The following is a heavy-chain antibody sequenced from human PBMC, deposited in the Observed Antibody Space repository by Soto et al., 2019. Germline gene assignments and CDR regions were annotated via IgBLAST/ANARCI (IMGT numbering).Heavy chain of an antibody. V-gene: IGHV5-10-1*01. J-gene: IGHJ4*02. CDR2: IDPSTSYT. D-gene: IGHD2-21*01. Sequence: EVQLVQSGAEVKKPGASLRISCKGSGYSFTSYWISGVRQRHGKGPEWMGRIDPSTSYTNYSPSFQGHVTISAHKSIGTAYLQWRRLKASDTAMYYCERLCHCAYGGQGTLVTVSS. CDR3: ERLCHCAY. CDR1: GYSFTSYW.